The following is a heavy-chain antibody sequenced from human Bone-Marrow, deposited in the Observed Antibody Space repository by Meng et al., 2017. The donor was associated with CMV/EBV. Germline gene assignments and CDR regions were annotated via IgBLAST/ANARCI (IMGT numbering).Heavy chain of an antibody. Sequence: GSLRLSCTVSGGSISSSSYCWGWIRQHPGKGLEWIGSSYYGGSTYYNPSLKSRVTISVDTSKNQFSLKLSSVTAADTAVYYCARDLGYYDSSGYYHWYFDLWGRGTLVTVSS. D-gene: IGHD3-22*01. CDR2: SYYGGST. J-gene: IGHJ2*01. CDR1: GGSISSSSYC. CDR3: ARDLGYYDSSGYYHWYFDL. V-gene: IGHV4-39*07.